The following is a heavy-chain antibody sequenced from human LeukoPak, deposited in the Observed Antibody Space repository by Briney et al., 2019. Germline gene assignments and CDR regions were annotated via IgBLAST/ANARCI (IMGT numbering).Heavy chain of an antibody. CDR3: ARAKIAAAGTGWFDP. J-gene: IGHJ5*02. Sequence: PSGTLSLTCAVSGGSISSSNWWSWVRQPPGKGLEWIGEIHHSGSTNYNPSLKSRVTISVDTSKNQFSLKLSSVTAADTAVYYCARAKIAAAGTGWFDPWGQGTLVTVSS. CDR1: GGSISSSNW. D-gene: IGHD6-13*01. V-gene: IGHV4-4*02. CDR2: IHHSGST.